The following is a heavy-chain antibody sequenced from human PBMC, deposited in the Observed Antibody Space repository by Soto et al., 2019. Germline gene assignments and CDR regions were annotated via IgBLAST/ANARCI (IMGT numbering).Heavy chain of an antibody. Sequence: PGKGLEWVANIKQDGSEKYYVASVTGRFTISRDNAKNSLYLQMSSLRAEDTAVYYCATQRFGSATLFHNWGQGTLLTVYS. V-gene: IGHV3-7*01. J-gene: IGHJ4*02. D-gene: IGHD3-16*01. CDR2: IKQDGSEK. CDR3: ATQRFGSATLFHN.